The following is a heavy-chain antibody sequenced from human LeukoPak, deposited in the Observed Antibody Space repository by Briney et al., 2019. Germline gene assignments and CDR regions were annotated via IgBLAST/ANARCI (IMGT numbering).Heavy chain of an antibody. CDR2: IYSGGST. Sequence: GGSLRLSCAASEFSVGSNYMTWVRQAPGKGLEWVSLIYSGGSTYYADSGKGRFTISRDNSKNTLYLQMTSLRDEDTAVYYCTKDRSRQQMWGSVKKWFDPWGQGTLVTVSS. D-gene: IGHD6-13*01. CDR3: TKDRSRQQMWGSVKKWFDP. CDR1: EFSVGSNY. V-gene: IGHV3-66*01. J-gene: IGHJ5*02.